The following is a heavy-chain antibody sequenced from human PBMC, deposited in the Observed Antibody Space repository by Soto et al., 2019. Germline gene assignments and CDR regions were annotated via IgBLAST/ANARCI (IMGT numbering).Heavy chain of an antibody. CDR2: ISYDGFIK. Sequence: QVQLVESGGGVVQPGRSLRLSCASSGFSFSTHGMQWVRQAPGKGLEWVAIISYDGFIKYSADDVKGRFTISRDNSKNTRFLQRDSLRAEDSAVYYCAKDLKASGGHSGTLNYYYGMDVWGQGTTVIVSS. V-gene: IGHV3-30*18. CDR3: AKDLKASGGHSGTLNYYYGMDV. CDR1: GFSFSTHG. D-gene: IGHD3-10*01. J-gene: IGHJ6*02.